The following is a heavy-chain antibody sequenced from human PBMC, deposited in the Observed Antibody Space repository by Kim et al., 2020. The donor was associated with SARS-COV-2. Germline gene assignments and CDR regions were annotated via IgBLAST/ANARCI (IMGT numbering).Heavy chain of an antibody. CDR2: INSYGSST. D-gene: IGHD6-19*01. CDR1: GFTFSAYW. V-gene: IGHV3-74*01. Sequence: GGSLRLSCAASGFTFSAYWMHWVRQAPGKGLVWLSRINSYGSSTNYADSVKGRFTISRDNAKNTLYLQMNSLRAEDTAVYYCARLYTGYSSGWGYFDYWGHGTLVTVSS. CDR3: ARLYTGYSSGWGYFDY. J-gene: IGHJ4*01.